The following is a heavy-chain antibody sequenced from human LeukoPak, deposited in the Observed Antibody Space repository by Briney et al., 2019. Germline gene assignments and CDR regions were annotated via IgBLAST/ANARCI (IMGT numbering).Heavy chain of an antibody. CDR3: ARGPPRYESSAHYSFAFDF. J-gene: IGHJ4*02. CDR1: GGSLSSHF. Sequence: PSETLSLTCTVSGGSLSSHFWSWIRQPPGKGLEWIGDVYYSGSTNYNPPLKSRVTISVDTPKNQFSLKLSSVTAADTAVYYCARGPPRYESSAHYSFAFDFWGQGTLVTVSS. CDR2: VYYSGST. D-gene: IGHD3-22*01. V-gene: IGHV4-59*11.